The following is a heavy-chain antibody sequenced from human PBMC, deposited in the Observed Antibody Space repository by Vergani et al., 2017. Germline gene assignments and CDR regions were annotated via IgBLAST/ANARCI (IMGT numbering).Heavy chain of an antibody. CDR3: PKGASFDY. Sequence: QVQLVESGGGVVQPGRSLRLSCAASGFTFSSYGMHWVRQAPGKGLEWVAVISYDGSNKYYADSVKARFTISRDNSTNTLYMQMNSLIAEDTAVYYCPKGASFDYWGQGTLVTVSS. CDR1: GFTFSSYG. V-gene: IGHV3-30*18. D-gene: IGHD1-26*01. CDR2: ISYDGSNK. J-gene: IGHJ4*02.